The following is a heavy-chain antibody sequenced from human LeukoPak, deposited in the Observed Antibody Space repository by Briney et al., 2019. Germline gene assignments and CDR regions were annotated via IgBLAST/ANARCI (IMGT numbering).Heavy chain of an antibody. CDR1: GFTFSDYY. J-gene: IGHJ4*02. V-gene: IGHV3-11*01. CDR3: ARDVRELGHDFDY. CDR2: ISSSGSTI. D-gene: IGHD3-10*02. Sequence: GGSLRLSCAASGFTFSDYYMSWIRQAPGEGLEWVSYISSSGSTIYYADSVKGRFTISRDNAKNSLYLQMNSLRAEDTAVYYCARDVRELGHDFDYWGQGTLVTVSS.